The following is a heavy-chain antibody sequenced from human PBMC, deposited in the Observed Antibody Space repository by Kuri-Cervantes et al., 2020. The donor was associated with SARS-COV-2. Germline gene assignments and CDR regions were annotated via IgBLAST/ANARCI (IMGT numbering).Heavy chain of an antibody. J-gene: IGHJ4*02. Sequence: SVKVSCKASGYTFTSYGISWVRQAPGQGLEWMGGIIPIFGTANYAQKFQGRVTITTDESTSTAYMELSSLRSEDTAVYYCARVKDSSSSYFDYWGQGTLVTVSS. CDR2: IIPIFGTA. CDR3: ARVKDSSSSYFDY. V-gene: IGHV1-69*05. D-gene: IGHD6-6*01. CDR1: GYTFTSYG.